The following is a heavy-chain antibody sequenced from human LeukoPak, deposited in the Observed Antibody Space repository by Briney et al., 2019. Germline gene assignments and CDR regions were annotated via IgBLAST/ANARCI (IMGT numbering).Heavy chain of an antibody. J-gene: IGHJ4*02. CDR3: SWYCSGGSCYSGTTFDY. V-gene: IGHV4-34*03. CDR1: AGSISSYY. D-gene: IGHD2-15*01. Sequence: SETLSLTCTAAAGSISSYYWSWIRQPPGKGLEWIGEINNSGSTNYNSSLKSRVTISVATSKNKYSLKLRTVTAADTAVYDYSWYCSGGSCYSGTTFDYWGQGTLVTVSS. CDR2: INNSGST.